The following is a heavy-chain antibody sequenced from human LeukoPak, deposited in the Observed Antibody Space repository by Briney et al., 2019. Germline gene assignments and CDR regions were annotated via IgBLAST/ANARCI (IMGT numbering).Heavy chain of an antibody. V-gene: IGHV4-59*04. CDR2: IYYSGST. J-gene: IGHJ4*02. Sequence: KPSETLSLTCTVSGGSISSYYWSWIRQPPGKGLEWIGYIYYSGSTYYNPSLKSRVIVFVDTSKSQVSLKLSAVTAADTAIYYCARGIDSWGQGTLVTVSS. CDR3: ARGIDS. CDR1: GGSISSYY.